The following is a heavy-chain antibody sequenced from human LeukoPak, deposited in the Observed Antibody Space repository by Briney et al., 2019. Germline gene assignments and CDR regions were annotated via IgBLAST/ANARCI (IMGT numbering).Heavy chain of an antibody. CDR2: ISAYNGST. V-gene: IGHV1-18*01. Sequence: GASVKVSCKASGYTFTSYGIRWVRQAPGQGLEWMGWISAYNGSTNYAQKLQGRVTMTTDTSTSTAYMELRSLRSDDTAVYYCAREVDYGSGSFAFDIWGEGTMVTVSS. CDR1: GYTFTSYG. J-gene: IGHJ3*02. CDR3: AREVDYGSGSFAFDI. D-gene: IGHD3-10*01.